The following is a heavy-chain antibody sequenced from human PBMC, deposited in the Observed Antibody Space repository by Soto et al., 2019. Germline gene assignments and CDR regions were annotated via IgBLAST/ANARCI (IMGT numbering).Heavy chain of an antibody. CDR1: GYPVTAYY. V-gene: IGHV1-2*01. J-gene: IGHJ3*02. CDR2: INPATGAA. CDR3: ARGGGVGVAGSAAFDM. Sequence: QLHLVQSGAVVKKPGASVTVSCSASGYPVTAYYMHWVRQAPGRGLEWMGGINPATGAAKYTQTFEGRVTRTRGPSTSTVFMELSGLTSEDPAAFYCARGGGVGVAGSAAFDMWGQGTLVTVSS. D-gene: IGHD3-3*01.